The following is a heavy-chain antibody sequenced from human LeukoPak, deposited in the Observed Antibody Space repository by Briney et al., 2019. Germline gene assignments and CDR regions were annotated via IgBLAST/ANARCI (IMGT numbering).Heavy chain of an antibody. CDR3: VRDSWERRWETLYSFDY. CDR1: GFTFSSYA. D-gene: IGHD1-1*01. Sequence: GGSLRLSCAASGFTFSSYAMSWVRQAPGKGLEWVSGISLSGGLTYYADSVKGRFTISRHNSKNTLYLQMNSLRAEDTAVYYCVRDSWERRWETLYSFDYWGQGNLVSVSS. V-gene: IGHV3-23*01. CDR2: ISLSGGLT. J-gene: IGHJ4*02.